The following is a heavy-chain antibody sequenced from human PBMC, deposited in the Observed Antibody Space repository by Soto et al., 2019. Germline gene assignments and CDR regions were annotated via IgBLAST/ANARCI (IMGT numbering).Heavy chain of an antibody. V-gene: IGHV3-74*01. Sequence: GGSLRLSCAASGFTFSSYWLHWVRQVPEKGLVWVSRINSDGSITNYADAVKGRFTISRDNVKNTLYLQMNSLRAEDTAVYYCVRYPRSVGGSYRPDYWGQGTLVTVSS. CDR1: GFTFSSYW. D-gene: IGHD3-16*02. CDR3: VRYPRSVGGSYRPDY. J-gene: IGHJ4*02. CDR2: INSDGSIT.